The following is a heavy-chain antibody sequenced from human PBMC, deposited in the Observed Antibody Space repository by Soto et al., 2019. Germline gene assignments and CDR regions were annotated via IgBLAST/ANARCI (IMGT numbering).Heavy chain of an antibody. Sequence: GSGPTLVNPTQTLTLTCTFSGFSLSTSGMCVSWIRQPPGKALEWLARIDWDDDKYYSTSLKTRLTISKDTSKNQVVLTMTNMDPVDTATYYCARIHLGPDIVVAPMDVWGKGTTVTVSS. CDR3: ARIHLGPDIVVAPMDV. V-gene: IGHV2-70*11. J-gene: IGHJ6*03. CDR1: GFSLSTSGMC. D-gene: IGHD2-15*01. CDR2: IDWDDDK.